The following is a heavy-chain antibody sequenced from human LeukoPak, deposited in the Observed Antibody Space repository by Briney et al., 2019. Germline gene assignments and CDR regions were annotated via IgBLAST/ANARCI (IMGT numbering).Heavy chain of an antibody. Sequence: PSETLSLTCAVSGYSISSGYYWGWIRQPPGKGLEWIGSIYHSGSIYYNPSLKSRVTISVDTSKNQFSLKLSSVTAADTAVYYCARLSRITMVRGVMGYFDYWGQGTLVTVSS. CDR2: IYHSGSI. J-gene: IGHJ4*02. CDR3: ARLSRITMVRGVMGYFDY. V-gene: IGHV4-38-2*01. D-gene: IGHD3-10*01. CDR1: GYSISSGYY.